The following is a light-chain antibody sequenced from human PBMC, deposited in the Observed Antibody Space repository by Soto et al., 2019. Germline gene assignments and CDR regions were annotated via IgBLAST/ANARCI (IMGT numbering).Light chain of an antibody. Sequence: DIQLTQFPSSLSASVGDRVTITCRASQNVVKYVNWYQQQPGKAPTLIVYGASNLHVGVPSRFAGGGTGTNFTLAISGLLPGDFASYYCQQTYRSPYIFGQGTNVEMK. CDR2: GAS. V-gene: IGKV1-39*01. J-gene: IGKJ2*01. CDR1: QNVVKY. CDR3: QQTYRSPYI.